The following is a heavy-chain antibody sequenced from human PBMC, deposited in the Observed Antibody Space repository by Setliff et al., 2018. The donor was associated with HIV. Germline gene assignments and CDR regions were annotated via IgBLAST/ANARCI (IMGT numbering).Heavy chain of an antibody. J-gene: IGHJ5*02. D-gene: IGHD6-19*01. V-gene: IGHV1-46*01. CDR2: INPSDGFT. CDR1: GYNFGAFY. Sequence: GASVKVSCKASGYNFGAFYIHWVRQAPGQGLEWLGVINPSDGFTTRAQKFQGRLTMTRDTSTSTVHMDLSSLRSEDTAIYYCAKDRVSGWNNWFDPWGQGTLVTVSS. CDR3: AKDRVSGWNNWFDP.